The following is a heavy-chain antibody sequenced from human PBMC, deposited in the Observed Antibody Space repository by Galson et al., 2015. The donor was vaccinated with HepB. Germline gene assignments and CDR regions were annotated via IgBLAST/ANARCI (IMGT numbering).Heavy chain of an antibody. V-gene: IGHV3-23*01. Sequence: SLRLSCAASGFTFSNYAMNWVRQAPGKGLEWVSTISGSGGSTYYADSVKGRFTISRDNSKNTLYLQMNSLRVEDTAVYYCAKVRFYYDNSGYQDYFDYWGQGTLVTVSS. CDR1: GFTFSNYA. J-gene: IGHJ4*02. CDR3: AKVRFYYDNSGYQDYFDY. D-gene: IGHD3-22*01. CDR2: ISGSGGST.